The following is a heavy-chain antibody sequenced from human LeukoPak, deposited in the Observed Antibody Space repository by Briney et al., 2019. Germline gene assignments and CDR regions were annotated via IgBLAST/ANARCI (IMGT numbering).Heavy chain of an antibody. J-gene: IGHJ6*03. D-gene: IGHD6-13*01. CDR3: ARLTVGGSSWYYYYYMDV. Sequence: PSETLSLTCTVSGGSISSSSYYWGWIRQPPGKGLEWIGSIYYSGSTYYNPSLKSRVTISVDTSKNQFSLKLSSVTAADTAVYYCARLTVGGSSWYYYYYMDVWGKGTTVTISS. CDR1: GGSISSSSYY. V-gene: IGHV4-39*01. CDR2: IYYSGST.